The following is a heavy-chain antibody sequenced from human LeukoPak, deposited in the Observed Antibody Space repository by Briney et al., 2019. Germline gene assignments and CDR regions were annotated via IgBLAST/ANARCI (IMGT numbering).Heavy chain of an antibody. V-gene: IGHV5-51*01. J-gene: IGHJ5*02. Sequence: GESLKISCKGSGYSFTSYWIGWVRQMPGKGLEWMGIIYPGDSDTRYSPSFQGQVTISADKSISTAYLQWSSLKASDTATYYCARLRRTQYCSSTSCYSGWFDPWGQGTLVTVSS. D-gene: IGHD2-2*01. CDR1: GYSFTSYW. CDR2: IYPGDSDT. CDR3: ARLRRTQYCSSTSCYSGWFDP.